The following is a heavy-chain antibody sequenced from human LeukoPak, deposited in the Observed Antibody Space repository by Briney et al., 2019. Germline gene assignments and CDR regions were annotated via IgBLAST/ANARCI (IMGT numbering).Heavy chain of an antibody. D-gene: IGHD2-2*01. V-gene: IGHV4-34*01. CDR3: ARSEVQLLPRRLLYYYYMDV. Sequence: KPSETLSLTCAVYGGSFCGYYWSWIRQPPGKGLEWIGEINHSGSTNYNPSLKSRVTISVDTSKNQFSLKLSSVTAADTAVYYCARSEVQLLPRRLLYYYYMDVWGKGTTVTVSS. J-gene: IGHJ6*03. CDR1: GGSFCGYY. CDR2: INHSGST.